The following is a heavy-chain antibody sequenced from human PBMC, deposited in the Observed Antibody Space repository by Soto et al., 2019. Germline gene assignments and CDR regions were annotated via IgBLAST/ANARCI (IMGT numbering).Heavy chain of an antibody. CDR3: ARDRCGSSTSCSKEYDY. CDR2: ISYDGSNK. V-gene: IGHV3-30-3*01. J-gene: IGHJ4*02. D-gene: IGHD2-2*01. Sequence: QVQLVESGGGVVQPGRSLRLSCAASGFTFSSYAMHWVRQAPGKGLEWVAVISYDGSNKYYADSVKGRFTISRDNSKNTVYRQMNSLRAEDTAVYYCARDRCGSSTSCSKEYDYWGQGTLVTVSS. CDR1: GFTFSSYA.